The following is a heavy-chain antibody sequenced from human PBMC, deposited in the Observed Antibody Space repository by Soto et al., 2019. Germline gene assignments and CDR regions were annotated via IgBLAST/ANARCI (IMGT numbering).Heavy chain of an antibody. J-gene: IGHJ6*02. CDR1: GYTFTSYD. Sequence: QVQLVQSGAEVKKPGASVKVSCKASGYTFTSYDINWVRQATGQGLEWMGWMNPNSGNTGYAQKFQGRVTMTRNTSISTAYMELSSLRSEDTAVYYCARIGDRCISTSCYLPHYYYGMDVWGQGTTVTVSS. V-gene: IGHV1-8*01. CDR3: ARIGDRCISTSCYLPHYYYGMDV. CDR2: MNPNSGNT. D-gene: IGHD2-2*01.